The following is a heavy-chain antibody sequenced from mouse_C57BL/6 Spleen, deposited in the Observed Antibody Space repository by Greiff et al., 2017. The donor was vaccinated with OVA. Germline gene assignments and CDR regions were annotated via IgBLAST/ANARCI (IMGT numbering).Heavy chain of an antibody. CDR1: GFTFSDYG. J-gene: IGHJ3*01. Sequence: EVKLQESGGGLVKPGGSLKLSCAASGFTFSDYGMHWVRQAPEKGLEWVAYISSGSSTIYYADTVKGRFTISRDNAKNTLFLQMTSLRSEDTAMYYCARGGDYPFAYWGQGTLVTVSA. CDR2: ISSGSSTI. V-gene: IGHV5-17*01. D-gene: IGHD2-4*01. CDR3: ARGGDYPFAY.